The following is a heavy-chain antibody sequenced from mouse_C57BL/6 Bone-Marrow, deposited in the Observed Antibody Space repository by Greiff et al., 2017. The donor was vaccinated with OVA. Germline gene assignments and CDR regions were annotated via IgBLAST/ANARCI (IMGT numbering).Heavy chain of an antibody. Sequence: EVQGVESGAELVRPGASVKLSCTASGFNIKDDYMHWVKQRPEQGLEWIGWIDPENGDTEYASKFQGKATITADTSSNTAYLQLSSLTSEDTAVYYCTRTTVVADFDYWGQGTTLTVSS. V-gene: IGHV14-4*01. CDR2: IDPENGDT. CDR1: GFNIKDDY. D-gene: IGHD1-1*01. CDR3: TRTTVVADFDY. J-gene: IGHJ2*01.